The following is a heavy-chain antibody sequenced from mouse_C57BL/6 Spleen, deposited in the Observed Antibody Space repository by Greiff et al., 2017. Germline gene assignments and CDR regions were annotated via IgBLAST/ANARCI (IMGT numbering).Heavy chain of an antibody. V-gene: IGHV1-52*01. Sequence: QVQLQQPGAELVRPGSSVKLSCKASGYTFTSYWMHWVKQRPIQGLEWIGNHDPSDSETHYNQKFKDKATLTVDKSSSTAYMQLSSLTSEDSAVYYCARGSNYEEGDYYAMDYWGQGTSVTVSS. D-gene: IGHD2-5*01. J-gene: IGHJ4*01. CDR1: GYTFTSYW. CDR3: ARGSNYEEGDYYAMDY. CDR2: HDPSDSET.